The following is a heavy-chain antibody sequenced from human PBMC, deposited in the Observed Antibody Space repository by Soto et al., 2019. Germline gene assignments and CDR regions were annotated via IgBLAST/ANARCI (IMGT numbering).Heavy chain of an antibody. CDR3: ARVGGYDILTGYYNYYYYGMDV. J-gene: IGHJ6*02. D-gene: IGHD3-9*01. CDR1: GFTFSSYA. CDR2: ISGSGGST. V-gene: IGHV3-23*01. Sequence: GGSLRLSCAASGFTFSSYAMSWVRQAPGKGLEWVSAISGSGGSTYYADSVKGRFTISRDNSKNSLYLQMNSLRDEDTAVYYCARVGGYDILTGYYNYYYYGMDVWGQGTTVTVSS.